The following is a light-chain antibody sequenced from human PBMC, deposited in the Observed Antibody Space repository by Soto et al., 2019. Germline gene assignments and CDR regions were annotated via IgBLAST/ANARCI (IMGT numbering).Light chain of an antibody. CDR3: QQYGGSPLYT. V-gene: IGKV3-20*01. J-gene: IGKJ2*01. CDR2: AAS. Sequence: EIVLTQSPGTLSLSPGERATLSCRASQSVSSSYLAWYQQKPGQAPRLLIYAASSRATGIPDRFSGSGSGTDFTLTISRLEPEDLAVYYCQQYGGSPLYTFGQGTKLEIK. CDR1: QSVSSSY.